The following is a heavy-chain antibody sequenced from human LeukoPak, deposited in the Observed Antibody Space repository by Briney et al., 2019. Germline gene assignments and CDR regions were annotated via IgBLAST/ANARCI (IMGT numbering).Heavy chain of an antibody. CDR2: IIPIFGTA. CDR1: GGTFSSYA. Sequence: SVTVSCTASGGTFSSYAISWVRQAPGQGLEWMGGIIPIFGTANYAQKFQGRVTITADESTSTAYMELSSLRSEDTAVYYCASFYDSSGYYYAGDNWFDPWGQGTLVTVFS. CDR3: ASFYDSSGYYYAGDNWFDP. J-gene: IGHJ5*02. V-gene: IGHV1-69*13. D-gene: IGHD3-22*01.